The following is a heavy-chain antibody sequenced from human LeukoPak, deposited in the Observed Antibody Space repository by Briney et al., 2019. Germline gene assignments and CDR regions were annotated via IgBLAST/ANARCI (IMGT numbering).Heavy chain of an antibody. CDR2: INPNSGGT. J-gene: IGHJ3*02. CDR1: GYTFTGYY. V-gene: IGHV1-2*02. CDR3: ATVIGGVDAFDI. Sequence: ASVKVSCKASGYTFTGYYMHWVRQAPGQGLEWMGWINPNSGGTNYAQKFQGRVTMTEDTSTDTAYMELSSLRSEDTAVYYCATVIGGVDAFDIWGQGTMVTVSS.